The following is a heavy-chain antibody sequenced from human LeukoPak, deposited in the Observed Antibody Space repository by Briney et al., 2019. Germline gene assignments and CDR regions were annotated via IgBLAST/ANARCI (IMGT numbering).Heavy chain of an antibody. J-gene: IGHJ4*02. D-gene: IGHD3-3*01. CDR2: IYHSGST. Sequence: PGGSLRLSCAASGFIFSNYGMNWVRQAPGKGLEWIGEIYHSGSTNYNPSLKSRVTISVDKSKNQFSLKLRSVTAADTAVYYCARKGLRSGYVPLDYWGQGTLVTVSS. CDR3: ARKGLRSGYVPLDY. CDR1: GFIFSNYG. V-gene: IGHV4-4*02.